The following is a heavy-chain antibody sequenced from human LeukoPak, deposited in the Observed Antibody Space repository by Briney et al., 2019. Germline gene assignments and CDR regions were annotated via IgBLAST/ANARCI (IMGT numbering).Heavy chain of an antibody. Sequence: ASVKVSCKASGYTFTGYYMHWGRQAPGQGREWMGRINTNSGGTNYAQKFQGRVTMTRDTSISTAYMELSRLRSDDTAVYYCARDPPYCSGGSCYSMPDYWGQGTLVTVSS. CDR2: INTNSGGT. D-gene: IGHD2-15*01. V-gene: IGHV1-2*06. J-gene: IGHJ4*02. CDR3: ARDPPYCSGGSCYSMPDY. CDR1: GYTFTGYY.